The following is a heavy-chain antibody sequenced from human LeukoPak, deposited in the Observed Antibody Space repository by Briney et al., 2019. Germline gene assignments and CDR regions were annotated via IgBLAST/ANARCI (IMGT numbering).Heavy chain of an antibody. J-gene: IGHJ4*02. V-gene: IGHV4-4*02. CDR3: AGLVGRYSSGLYYYYFDY. CDR2: MYLSGTT. CDR1: GDSLNSLDL. D-gene: IGHD3-22*01. Sequence: SGTLSLTCTVSGDSLNSLDLWSWVRQPPGKGLEWIGEMYLSGTTHSNPSVKSRVTISIDKSKNQFFLNLSSVTAADTAVYYCAGLVGRYSSGLYYYYFDYWGQGTLVTVSS.